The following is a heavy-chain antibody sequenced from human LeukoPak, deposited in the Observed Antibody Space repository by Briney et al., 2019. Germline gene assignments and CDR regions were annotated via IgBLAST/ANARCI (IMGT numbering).Heavy chain of an antibody. D-gene: IGHD6-13*01. CDR3: ARECYGCIAAAGTPVDY. CDR1: GGTFSSYA. Sequence: ASVKVSCKASGGTFSSYAISWVRQAPGQGLEWMGRIIPILGIANYAQKFQGRVTITADKSTSTAYMELSSLRSEDTAVYYRARECYGCIAAAGTPVDYWGQGTLVTVSS. V-gene: IGHV1-69*04. CDR2: IIPILGIA. J-gene: IGHJ4*02.